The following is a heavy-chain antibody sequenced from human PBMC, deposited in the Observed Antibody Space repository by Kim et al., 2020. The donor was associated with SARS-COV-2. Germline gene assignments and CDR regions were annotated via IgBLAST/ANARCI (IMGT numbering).Heavy chain of an antibody. D-gene: IGHD3-3*01. Sequence: SVKVSCKASGGTFSSYAISWVRQAPGQGLEWMGGIIPIFGTANYAQKFQGRVTITADESTSTAYMELSSLRSEDTAVYYCARSRYYDFWSGYSPKHYYDSSGRALGAFDIWGQGTMVTVSS. CDR3: ARSRYYDFWSGYSPKHYYDSSGRALGAFDI. V-gene: IGHV1-69*13. J-gene: IGHJ3*02. CDR1: GGTFSSYA. CDR2: IIPIFGTA.